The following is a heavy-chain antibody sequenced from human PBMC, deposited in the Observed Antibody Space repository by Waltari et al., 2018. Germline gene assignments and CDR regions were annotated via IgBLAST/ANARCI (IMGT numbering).Heavy chain of an antibody. CDR3: AADRGLRLGVPTPSFDP. CDR2: IVVGSGNT. V-gene: IGHV1-58*02. D-gene: IGHD3-16*01. J-gene: IGHJ5*02. CDR1: GFTFTSSA. Sequence: QMQLVQSGPEVKKPGTSVKVSCKASGFTFTSSAMQWVRQARGQRLEWIGWIVVGSGNTNYAQKFQERVTITRDMSTSTAYMELSSLRSEDTAVYYCAADRGLRLGVPTPSFDPWGQGTLVTVSS.